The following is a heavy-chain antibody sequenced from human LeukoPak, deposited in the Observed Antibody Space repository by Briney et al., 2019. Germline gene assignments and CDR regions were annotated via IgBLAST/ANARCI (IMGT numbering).Heavy chain of an antibody. J-gene: IGHJ4*02. D-gene: IGHD6-6*01. CDR1: GGSISSGSYY. V-gene: IGHV4-61*02. Sequence: SETLSLTCTVSGGSISSGSYYWSWIRQPAGKGLEWIGRIYTSGSTNYNPSLKNRVTISVDTSKNQFSLKLSSVTAADTAVYYCARDQPRGDSSSYFDYWGQGTLVTVSS. CDR2: IYTSGST. CDR3: ARDQPRGDSSSYFDY.